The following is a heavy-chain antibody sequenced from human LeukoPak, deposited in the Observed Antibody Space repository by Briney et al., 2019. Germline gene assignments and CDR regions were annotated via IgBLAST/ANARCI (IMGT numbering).Heavy chain of an antibody. Sequence: ASVKVSCKASGYTFTSYGISWVRQAPGQGLEWMGWISAYNGNTNYAQRLQGRVTMTTDTSTSTAYMELRSLRSDDTAVYYCARETRLRDILTSDAFDIWGQGTMVTVSS. CDR2: ISAYNGNT. CDR3: ARETRLRDILTSDAFDI. CDR1: GYTFTSYG. J-gene: IGHJ3*02. V-gene: IGHV1-18*01. D-gene: IGHD3-9*01.